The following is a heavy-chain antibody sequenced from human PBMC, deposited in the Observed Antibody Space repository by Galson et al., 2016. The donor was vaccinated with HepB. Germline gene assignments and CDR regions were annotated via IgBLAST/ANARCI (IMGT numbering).Heavy chain of an antibody. V-gene: IGHV3-7*04. CDR3: ARISFCSGSRCYYFDY. D-gene: IGHD2-15*01. J-gene: IGHJ4*02. Sequence: SLRLSCAASGFTFSRHWMSWVRQAPGKGLEWVAHIKNDGSDQDYVDSVKGRFTISRDNAKNSLSLQMNSLRDEDTAVYYCARISFCSGSRCYYFDYWGQGTLVPVSS. CDR2: IKNDGSDQ. CDR1: GFTFSRHW.